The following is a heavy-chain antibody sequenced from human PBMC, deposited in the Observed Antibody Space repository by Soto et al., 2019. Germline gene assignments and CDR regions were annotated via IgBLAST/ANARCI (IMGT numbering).Heavy chain of an antibody. CDR3: ARHDPPNYGSGSYYIPWFDP. V-gene: IGHV4-59*08. CDR2: IYYSGST. J-gene: IGHJ5*02. Sequence: KASETLSLTCTVSGGSISSYYWSWIRQPPGKGLEWIGYIYYSGSTNYNPSLKSRVTISVDTSKNQFSLKLSSVTAADTAVYYCARHDPPNYGSGSYYIPWFDPWGQGTLVTVSS. D-gene: IGHD3-10*01. CDR1: GGSISSYY.